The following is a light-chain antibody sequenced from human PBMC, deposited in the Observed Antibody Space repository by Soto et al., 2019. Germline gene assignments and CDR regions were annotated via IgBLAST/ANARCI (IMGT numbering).Light chain of an antibody. J-gene: IGLJ1*01. V-gene: IGLV2-14*03. Sequence: QSVLTQPPSASGTPGQRVTISCSGSSSNIGSNYVYWYQQHPGKAPKLMISDVSNRPSGVSTRFSGSKSGNTASLTISGLQAEDEADYYCSSYTSSSTHVFGSGTKLTVL. CDR3: SSYTSSSTHV. CDR1: SSNIGSNY. CDR2: DVS.